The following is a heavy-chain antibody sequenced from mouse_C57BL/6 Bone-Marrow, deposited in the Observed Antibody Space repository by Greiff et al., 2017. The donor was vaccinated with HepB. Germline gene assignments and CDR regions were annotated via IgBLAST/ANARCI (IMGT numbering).Heavy chain of an antibody. CDR2: ISGGGGNT. V-gene: IGHV5-9*01. CDR3: ARDGYYPYYFDY. CDR1: VFTFSSYT. Sequence: EVKLVESGGGLVKPGGSLKLSCAASVFTFSSYTMSWVRQTPEKRLEWVATISGGGGNTYYPDSVKGRFTISRDNAKNTLYLQMSSLRSEDTALYYCARDGYYPYYFDYWGQGTTLTVSS. D-gene: IGHD2-3*01. J-gene: IGHJ2*01.